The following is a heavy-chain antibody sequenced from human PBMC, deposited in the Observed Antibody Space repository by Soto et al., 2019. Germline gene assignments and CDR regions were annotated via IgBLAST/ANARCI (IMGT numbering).Heavy chain of an antibody. CDR3: VRDGTKTLRDWFDP. V-gene: IGHV4-4*07. CDR2: IYATGTT. CDR1: GASISGFY. J-gene: IGHJ5*02. D-gene: IGHD1-1*01. Sequence: QVQLQESGPGLVKPSETLSLTCTVSGASISGFYWSWIRKSAGKGLEWIGRIYATGTTYYNPSLQSRVMKSVDTSKKQFSLKLRSVTAADTAVYYCVRDGTKTLRDWFDPWGQGISVTVSS.